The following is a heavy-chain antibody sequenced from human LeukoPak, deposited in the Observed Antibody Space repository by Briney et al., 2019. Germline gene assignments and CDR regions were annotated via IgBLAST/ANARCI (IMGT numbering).Heavy chain of an antibody. J-gene: IGHJ4*02. CDR1: GFTVSSNY. CDR3: ARGNSGYDYSY. CDR2: ISSSSSYI. V-gene: IGHV3-21*01. Sequence: GGSLRLSCAASGFTVSSNYMSWVRQAPGKGLEWVSSISSSSSYIDYADSVKGRFTISRDNAKNSLYLQMNSLRAEDTAVYYCARGNSGYDYSYWGQGTLVTVSS. D-gene: IGHD5-12*01.